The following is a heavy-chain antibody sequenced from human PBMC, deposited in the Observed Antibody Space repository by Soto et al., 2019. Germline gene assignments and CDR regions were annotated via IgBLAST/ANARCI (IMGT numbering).Heavy chain of an antibody. V-gene: IGHV4-59*01. J-gene: IGHJ6*02. CDR1: GGSISSYY. Sequence: SETLSLTCTVSGGSISSYYWSWIRQPPGKGLEWIGYIYYSGSTNYNPSLKSRVTISVDTSKNQFSLKLSSVTAADTAVYYCARSRGYYDSSGYYPYGMDVWGQGTTVTVSS. CDR2: IYYSGST. CDR3: ARSRGYYDSSGYYPYGMDV. D-gene: IGHD3-22*01.